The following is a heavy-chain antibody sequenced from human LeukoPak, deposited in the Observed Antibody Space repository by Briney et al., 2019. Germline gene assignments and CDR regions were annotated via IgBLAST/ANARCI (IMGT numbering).Heavy chain of an antibody. D-gene: IGHD3-10*01. J-gene: IGHJ4*02. CDR2: IIPIFGTA. CDR3: ARDRGGSGSYADY. V-gene: IGHV1-69*06. CDR1: GGTFSSYA. Sequence: GASVKVSCKASGGTFSSYAISWVRQAPGQGLEWMGGIIPIFGTANYAQKFQGRVTITADKSTSTAYMELRSLRSDDTAVYYCARDRGGSGSYADYWGQGTLVTVSS.